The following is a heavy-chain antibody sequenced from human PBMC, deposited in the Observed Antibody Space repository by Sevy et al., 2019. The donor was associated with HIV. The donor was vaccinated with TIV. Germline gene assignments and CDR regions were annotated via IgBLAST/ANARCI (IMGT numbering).Heavy chain of an antibody. CDR1: GYTFTSYG. V-gene: IGHV1-18*01. CDR2: ISAYNGNT. D-gene: IGHD3-10*01. J-gene: IGHJ5*02. Sequence: ASVKVSCKASGYTFTSYGISWVRQAPGQGLEWMGWISAYNGNTNYAQKLQGRVTMTTDPSTSKAYMELRSLRSADTAVYYCARDKTPDYYGSGSHHNWFDPWGQGTLVTVSS. CDR3: ARDKTPDYYGSGSHHNWFDP.